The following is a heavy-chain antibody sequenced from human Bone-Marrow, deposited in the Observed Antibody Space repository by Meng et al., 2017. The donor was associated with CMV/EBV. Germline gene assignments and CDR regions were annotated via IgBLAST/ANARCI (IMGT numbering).Heavy chain of an antibody. J-gene: IGHJ6*02. D-gene: IGHD2-2*01. CDR2: INPNSGGT. Sequence: ASVKVSCKASGYTFTGYYMHWVRQAPGQGLEWMGWINPNSGGTNYAQKFQGRVTMTRDTSISTAYMELSRLRSDDTAVYYCARGPSRGHYYYYYGMYVWGQGTTVTVSS. V-gene: IGHV1-2*02. CDR1: GYTFTGYY. CDR3: ARGPSRGHYYYYYGMYV.